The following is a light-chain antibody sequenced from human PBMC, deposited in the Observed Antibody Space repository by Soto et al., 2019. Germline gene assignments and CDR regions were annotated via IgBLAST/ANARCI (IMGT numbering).Light chain of an antibody. CDR3: AAWDDSLNVVV. CDR1: SSNIGSNT. CDR2: SNN. V-gene: IGLV1-44*01. Sequence: QSVLTQPPSVSAAPGQKVTISCSGSSSNIGSNTVNWYQQLPGTAPKLLIYSNNQRPSGVPDRFSGSKSGTSASLAISGLQSEDEADYYCAAWDDSLNVVVFGGGTKLTVL. J-gene: IGLJ2*01.